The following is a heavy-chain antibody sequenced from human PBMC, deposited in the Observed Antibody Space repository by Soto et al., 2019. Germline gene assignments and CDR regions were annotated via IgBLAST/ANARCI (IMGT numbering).Heavy chain of an antibody. CDR1: RITFRSYE. J-gene: IGHJ4*02. Sequence: EVQLVESGGGLVQSGGSLRLSCAASRITFRSYEMNWVRQAPGKGLEWVSYISSSGSTMFYADSVKGRFTISRDNAKNSLYLQMNSLRAEDTAVYYCALSLTYCGGDCYSDYLGQGTLVTVSS. V-gene: IGHV3-48*03. D-gene: IGHD2-21*02. CDR2: ISSSGSTM. CDR3: ALSLTYCGGDCYSDY.